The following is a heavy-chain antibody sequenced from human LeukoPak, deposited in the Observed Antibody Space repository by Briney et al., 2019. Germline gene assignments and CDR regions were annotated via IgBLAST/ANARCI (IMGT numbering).Heavy chain of an antibody. Sequence: GASVKVSCKAPGGTFSSYTISWVRQAPGQGLEWMGRIIPILGIANYAQKFQGRVTITADKSTSTAYMELSSLRSEDTAVYYCARAPPGDSSGYHFDYWGQGTLVTVSS. CDR3: ARAPPGDSSGYHFDY. CDR1: GGTFSSYT. V-gene: IGHV1-69*02. CDR2: IIPILGIA. J-gene: IGHJ4*02. D-gene: IGHD3-22*01.